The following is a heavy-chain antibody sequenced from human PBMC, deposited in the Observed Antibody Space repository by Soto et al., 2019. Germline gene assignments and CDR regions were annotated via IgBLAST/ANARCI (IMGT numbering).Heavy chain of an antibody. CDR1: GDSISSYY. CDR2: IYYSGST. V-gene: IGHV4-59*01. CDR3: ARGVATIGP. J-gene: IGHJ5*02. D-gene: IGHD5-12*01. Sequence: QVQLQESGPRLVKPSETLSLTCTVSGDSISSYYWTWIRQPPGKGLEWIGYIYYSGSTNYNPSLKSRVTISVDTSKNQFSLKLISVTAADTAVYYCARGVATIGPWGQGTLVTVSS.